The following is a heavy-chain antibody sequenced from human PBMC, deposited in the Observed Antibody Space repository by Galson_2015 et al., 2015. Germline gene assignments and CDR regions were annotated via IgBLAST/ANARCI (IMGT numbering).Heavy chain of an antibody. CDR2: ISYDVSNK. J-gene: IGHJ4*02. CDR1: GFTFISYG. CDR3: AKDRGSSWSFLDY. V-gene: IGHV3-30*18. D-gene: IGHD6-13*01. Sequence: SLRLSCAASGFTFISYGIHWVRQAPGKGLEWVALISYDVSNKYYADSVKGRFTISRDSSSNTLSLQMNSLRAEDTAVYYCAKDRGSSWSFLDYWGQGTLVTVSS.